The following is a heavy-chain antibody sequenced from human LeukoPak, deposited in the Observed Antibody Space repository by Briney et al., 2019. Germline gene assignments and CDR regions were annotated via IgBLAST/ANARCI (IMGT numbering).Heavy chain of an antibody. D-gene: IGHD3-3*01. CDR1: GFTFSSYA. CDR3: ARDGYYDFWSGYRGAYGMDV. Sequence: GGSLRLSCAASGFTFSSYAMFWVRQAPGKGLEWVTIISKDGSDTFYADSVRGRFTISRDNSKNTLYLQMNSLRAEDTAVYYCARDGYYDFWSGYRGAYGMDVWGQGTTVTVSS. CDR2: ISKDGSDT. J-gene: IGHJ6*02. V-gene: IGHV3-30-3*01.